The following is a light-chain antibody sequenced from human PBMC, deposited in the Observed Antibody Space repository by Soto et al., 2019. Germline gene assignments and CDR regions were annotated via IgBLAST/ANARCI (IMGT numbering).Light chain of an antibody. CDR1: GSSIGTNT. V-gene: IGLV1-44*01. CDR3: AAWDGSLNKVL. Sequence: QSVLTQPPSASGTPGQRVTISCSGSGSSIGTNTVNWYRQLPGTAPKLLIYGDNQRPSGVPDRFSGSKSGTSASLAISGLQSEDEAEYYCAAWDGSLNKVLFGGGTQLPS. J-gene: IGLJ2*01. CDR2: GDN.